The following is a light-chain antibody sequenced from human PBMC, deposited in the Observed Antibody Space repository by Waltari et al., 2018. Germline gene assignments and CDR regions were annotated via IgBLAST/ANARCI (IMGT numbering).Light chain of an antibody. J-gene: IGKJ1*01. Sequence: EIVLTQSPGTLSLSPGERATPSCRASQSVSSSYLAWYQQKPGQAPRLLIYGASSRATGIPDRFSGSGSETDFTLTISRLEPEDFAVYYCQQYGSSPRTFGQGTKVEIK. V-gene: IGKV3-20*01. CDR3: QQYGSSPRT. CDR2: GAS. CDR1: QSVSSSY.